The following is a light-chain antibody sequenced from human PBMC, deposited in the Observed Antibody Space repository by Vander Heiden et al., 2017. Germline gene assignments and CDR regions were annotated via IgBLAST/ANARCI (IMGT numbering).Light chain of an antibody. CDR2: EVT. CDR1: SSDVGSYNY. J-gene: IGLJ2*01. Sequence: SALTQPPSASGSPGPSVTISCTGTSSDVGSYNYVSWYQQHPGKAPKLMIYEVTKRPSGVPDRFSGSKSGNTASLTVSGLQAEDEADYYCSSYAGSNNHVVFGGGTKLAVL. V-gene: IGLV2-8*01. CDR3: SSYAGSNNHVV.